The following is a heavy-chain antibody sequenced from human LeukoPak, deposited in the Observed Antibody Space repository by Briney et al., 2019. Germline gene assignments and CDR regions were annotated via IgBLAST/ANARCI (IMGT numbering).Heavy chain of an antibody. Sequence: PGGSLRLSCAASGLAFSNYWMHWVRQTPGKGLVWVSRIISDGSSTSYADSVKGRFTISRDNAKNTLYLQMNSLRAEETAVYYCARNGSLPDYWGQGTLVPVSS. CDR3: ARNGSLPDY. CDR2: IISDGSST. D-gene: IGHD2-8*01. CDR1: GLAFSNYW. V-gene: IGHV3-74*01. J-gene: IGHJ4*02.